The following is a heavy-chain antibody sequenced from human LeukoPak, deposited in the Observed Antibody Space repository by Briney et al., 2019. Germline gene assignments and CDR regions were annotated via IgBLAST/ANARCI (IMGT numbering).Heavy chain of an antibody. J-gene: IGHJ6*03. CDR3: ARGRYCSGGSCYTYYYYYYMDV. CDR2: ISSSSSYI. CDR1: GFTFSSYS. D-gene: IGHD2-15*01. Sequence: PGGSLRLSCAASGFTFSSYSMNWVRQAPGKGLEWVSSISSSSSYIYYADSVKGRFTISRDNAKNSLYLQMNSLRAEDTAVYYCARGRYCSGGSCYTYYYYYYMDVWGKGTTVTISS. V-gene: IGHV3-21*01.